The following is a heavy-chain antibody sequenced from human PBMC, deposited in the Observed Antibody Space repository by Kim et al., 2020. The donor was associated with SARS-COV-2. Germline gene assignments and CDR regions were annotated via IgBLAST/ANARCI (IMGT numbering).Heavy chain of an antibody. CDR3: TTDSPDYFDY. Sequence: TTDYAAPVKGRFTISRDDAKNTLYLQMNSLKTEDTAVYYCTTDSPDYFDYWGQGTLVTVSS. J-gene: IGHJ4*02. CDR2: TT. V-gene: IGHV3-15*01.